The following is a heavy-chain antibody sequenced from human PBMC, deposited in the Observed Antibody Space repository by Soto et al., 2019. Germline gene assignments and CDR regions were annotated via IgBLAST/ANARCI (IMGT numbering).Heavy chain of an antibody. D-gene: IGHD3-3*01. CDR1: GYTFTSSW. CDR3: AREFLRSGETYYYYGMDV. J-gene: IGHJ6*02. CDR2: IDPSDSYV. V-gene: IGHV5-10-1*01. Sequence: GESLKISCKGSGYTFTSSWISWVRQMPGKGLEWMGRIDPSDSYVSYSPSFEGHVTISADKSISTAYLQWSSLKASDTAMYYCAREFLRSGETYYYYGMDVWGQGTTVTVSS.